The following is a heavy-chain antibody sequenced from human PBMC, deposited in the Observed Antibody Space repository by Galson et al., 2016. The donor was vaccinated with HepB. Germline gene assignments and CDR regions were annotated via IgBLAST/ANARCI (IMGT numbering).Heavy chain of an antibody. D-gene: IGHD6-6*01. J-gene: IGHJ4*02. CDR2: INNSGGRT. CDR3: AKDRWTGQLLPHGFDY. V-gene: IGHV3-23*01. CDR1: EFTFTSYA. Sequence: PRLSCAASEFTFTSYAMSWVRQAPGKGLEWVSSINNSGGRTHYADSVKGRFTISRDNSKNTLFLQMNSLRAEDTALYYCAKDRWTGQLLPHGFDYWGQGTLVTVSS.